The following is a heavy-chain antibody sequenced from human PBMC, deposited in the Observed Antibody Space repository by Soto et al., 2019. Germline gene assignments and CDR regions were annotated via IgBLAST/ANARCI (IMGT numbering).Heavy chain of an antibody. Sequence: QVQLVESGGGVVQPGRSLRLSCAASGFTFNNYGMHWVRQAPGKGLEWVATISNDGSEKYYADSVKGRLTISRDNSKNTVYLQMNSLRAGETAVYYCAKDQGIAASHGIDWGQGTMVTVSS. CDR1: GFTFNNYG. V-gene: IGHV3-30*18. J-gene: IGHJ3*01. CDR2: ISNDGSEK. CDR3: AKDQGIAASHGID. D-gene: IGHD6-13*01.